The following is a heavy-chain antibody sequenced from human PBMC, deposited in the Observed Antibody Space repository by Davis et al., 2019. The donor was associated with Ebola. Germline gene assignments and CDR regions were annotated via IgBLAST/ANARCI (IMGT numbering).Heavy chain of an antibody. J-gene: IGHJ4*02. CDR3: ARGPTYYDFWSGYFSFSLDY. CDR1: GFTFSSYA. Sequence: GGSLRLSCSASGFTFSSYAMHWVRQAPGKGLEYVSAISSNGGSTYYADSVKGRFTISRDNSKNTLYLQMNSLRAEDTAVYYCARGPTYYDFWSGYFSFSLDYWGQGTLVTVSS. D-gene: IGHD3-3*01. V-gene: IGHV3-64*04. CDR2: ISSNGGST.